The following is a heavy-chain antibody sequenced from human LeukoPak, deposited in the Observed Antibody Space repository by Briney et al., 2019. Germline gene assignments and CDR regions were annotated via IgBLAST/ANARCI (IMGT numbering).Heavy chain of an antibody. CDR2: IYPGDSDT. D-gene: IGHD3-10*01. V-gene: IGHV5-51*01. CDR3: ARHGLRLCFGEPQAQNYYYYYGMEV. J-gene: IGHJ6*02. CDR1: GYSFTSYW. Sequence: GESLKISCKGSGYSFTSYWIGWVRQMPGKGLEWMGIIYPGDSDTRYSPSFQGQVTISADKSISTAYLQWSSLKASDTAMYYCARHGLRLCFGEPQAQNYYYYYGMEVWGQGTRVTVSS.